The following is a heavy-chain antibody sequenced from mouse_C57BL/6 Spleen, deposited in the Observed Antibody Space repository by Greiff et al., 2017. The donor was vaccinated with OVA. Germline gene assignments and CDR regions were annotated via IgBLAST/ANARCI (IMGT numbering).Heavy chain of an antibody. CDR2: IHPNSGST. Sequence: QVQLQQPGAELVKPGASVKLSCKASGYTFTSYWMHWVKQRPGQGLEWIGMIHPNSGSTNYNEKFKSKATLTVDKSSSTAYMQLSSLTSEDSAVYYCAREKITTGDWFAYWGQGTLVTVSA. V-gene: IGHV1-64*01. J-gene: IGHJ3*01. CDR3: AREKITTGDWFAY. D-gene: IGHD1-1*01. CDR1: GYTFTSYW.